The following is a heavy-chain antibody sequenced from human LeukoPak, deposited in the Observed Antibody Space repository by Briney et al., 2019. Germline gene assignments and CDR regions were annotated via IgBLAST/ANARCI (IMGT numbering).Heavy chain of an antibody. D-gene: IGHD2-2*01. J-gene: IGHJ6*03. Sequence: GGSLRLSCAASGFFFRSYGMHWGRQAPGKGLEWVAVIWNDGSEKYFAESVKGRFTISRDNSNNTLYLQIDTLRAEDTAVYYCAKDTSASIYYMEVWGKGTTVTVSS. CDR3: AKDTSASIYYMEV. CDR2: IWNDGSEK. V-gene: IGHV3-33*06. CDR1: GFFFRSYG.